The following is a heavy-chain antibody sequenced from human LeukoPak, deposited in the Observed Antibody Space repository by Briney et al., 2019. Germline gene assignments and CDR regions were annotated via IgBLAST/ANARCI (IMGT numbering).Heavy chain of an antibody. CDR3: ARFPYYYDSSGHGDY. D-gene: IGHD3-22*01. Sequence: PSETLSLTCAVYGGSFSGYYWSWIRQPPGKGLEWIGEINHSGSTNYNPSLKSRVTISVDTSKNQFSLKLSSVTAADTAVYYCARFPYYYDSSGHGDYWDQGTLVTVSS. CDR1: GGSFSGYY. CDR2: INHSGST. V-gene: IGHV4-34*01. J-gene: IGHJ4*02.